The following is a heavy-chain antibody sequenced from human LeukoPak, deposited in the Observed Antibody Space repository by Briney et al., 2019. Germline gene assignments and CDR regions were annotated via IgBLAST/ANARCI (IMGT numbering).Heavy chain of an antibody. CDR1: GDSLTSHF. V-gene: IGHV4-59*08. CDR3: ARRMATVTDAFNI. CDR2: VFHSGTT. J-gene: IGHJ3*02. D-gene: IGHD5-24*01. Sequence: SETLSLTCNVSGDSLTSHFWSWIRQTPRKGLEWIGYVFHSGTTNYSPSLKSRVTISLDTSKRQFYLRLASVTAADTAVYYCARRMATVTDAFNIWGRGTMVSVSS.